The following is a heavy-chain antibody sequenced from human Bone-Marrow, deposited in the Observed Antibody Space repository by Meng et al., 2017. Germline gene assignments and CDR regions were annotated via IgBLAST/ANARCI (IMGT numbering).Heavy chain of an antibody. CDR1: GGSISSGGYY. CDR3: ARVIVATSFYFDY. J-gene: IGHJ4*02. D-gene: IGHD5-12*01. V-gene: IGHV4-31*03. CDR2: IYYSGST. Sequence: PLQESGPGLVNPSQTLSLTCTVSGGSISSGGYYWSWIRQHPGKGLEWIGYIYYSGSTYYNPSLKSRVTISVDTSKNQFSLKLSSVTAADTAVYYCARVIVATSFYFDYWGQGTLVTVSS.